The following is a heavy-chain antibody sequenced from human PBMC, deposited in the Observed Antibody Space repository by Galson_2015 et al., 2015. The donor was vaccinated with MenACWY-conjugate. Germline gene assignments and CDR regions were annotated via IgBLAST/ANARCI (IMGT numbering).Heavy chain of an antibody. Sequence: SVKVSCKASGYTFTSYAMHWVRQAPGQRLEWMGWINAGNGNTKYSQKFQGRVTITRDTSASTAYMELSSLRSEDTAVYYCARVGEQLASYYGMDVWGQGTTVTVSS. D-gene: IGHD6-13*01. V-gene: IGHV1-3*01. CDR1: GYTFTSYA. CDR3: ARVGEQLASYYGMDV. J-gene: IGHJ6*02. CDR2: INAGNGNT.